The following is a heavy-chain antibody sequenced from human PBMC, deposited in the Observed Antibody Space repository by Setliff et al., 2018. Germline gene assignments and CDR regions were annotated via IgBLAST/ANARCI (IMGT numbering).Heavy chain of an antibody. D-gene: IGHD6-13*01. CDR3: ALSSSWFKDFQH. Sequence: NPSETLSLTCTVSGGSSSSGNYFWDWIRQPPGKGLEWIGSIHYSGETFHNPSLKSRVTISEDMSKNQFSLKVSSVTAADTAIYYCALSSSWFKDFQHWGQGTLVTVSS. J-gene: IGHJ1*01. CDR1: GGSSSSGNYF. V-gene: IGHV4-39*07. CDR2: IHYSGET.